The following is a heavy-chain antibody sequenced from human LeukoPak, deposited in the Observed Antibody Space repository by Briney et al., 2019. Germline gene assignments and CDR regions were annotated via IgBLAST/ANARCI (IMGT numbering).Heavy chain of an antibody. CDR1: GFTFSSYA. CDR3: ARGQLYYDSSGFDY. J-gene: IGHJ4*02. V-gene: IGHV3-21*01. Sequence: GGSLRLSCAASGFTFSSYAMSWVRQAPGKGLEWVSSISSSSSYIYYVDSVKGRFTISRDNAKNPLYLQMNSLRAEDTAVYYCARGQLYYDSSGFDYWGQGTLVTVSS. CDR2: ISSSSSYI. D-gene: IGHD3-22*01.